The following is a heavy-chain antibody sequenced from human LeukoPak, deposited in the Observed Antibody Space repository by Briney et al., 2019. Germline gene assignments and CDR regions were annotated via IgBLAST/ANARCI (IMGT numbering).Heavy chain of an antibody. D-gene: IGHD3-22*01. V-gene: IGHV4-34*01. CDR3: ARDGVNYYDISGYDI. J-gene: IGHJ4*02. CDR1: GFTFSSYA. CDR2: INHSGST. Sequence: GSLRLSCAASGFTFSSYAMSWVRQPPGKGLEWIGEINHSGSTNYNPSLKSRVTISVDTSKNQFSLKLSSVTAADTAVYYCARDGVNYYDISGYDIWGRGTLVTVSS.